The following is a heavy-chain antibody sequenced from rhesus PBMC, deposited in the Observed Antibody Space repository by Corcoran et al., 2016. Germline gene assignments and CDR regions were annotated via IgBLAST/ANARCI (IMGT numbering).Heavy chain of an antibody. V-gene: IGHV4S7*01. CDR3: ARGGSGSYYSDYGLDS. CDR2: IYGSIGST. D-gene: IGHD3-16*01. Sequence: QVQLQESGPGLVKPSETLSLTCAVSVGSISSGYGWSWIRQPPGQGLEWSGHIYGSIGSTYYNPSLKSRVTISKETSKNQFSLKLSSVTAADTAVYYCARGGSGSYYSDYGLDSWGQGVVVTVSS. J-gene: IGHJ6*01. CDR1: VGSISSGYG.